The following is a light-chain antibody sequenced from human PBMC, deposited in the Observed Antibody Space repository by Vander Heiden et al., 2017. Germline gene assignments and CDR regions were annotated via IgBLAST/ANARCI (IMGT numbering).Light chain of an antibody. CDR3: RQRTNWPLT. Sequence: EIAFTHSPAPLPLSPGERSTPSCRPSLTPSTYLAWYQHKPGRAPRLLIYDASNRAPGIPARFSASGSGTDFTLTISSLEPEDFALCYCRQRTNWPLTFGGGTRVEIK. J-gene: IGKJ4*01. V-gene: IGKV3-11*01. CDR1: LTPSTY. CDR2: DAS.